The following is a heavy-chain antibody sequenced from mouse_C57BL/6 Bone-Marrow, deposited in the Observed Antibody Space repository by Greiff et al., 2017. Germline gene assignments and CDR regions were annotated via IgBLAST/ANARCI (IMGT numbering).Heavy chain of an antibody. D-gene: IGHD3-2*02. CDR3: GRCKTAQERDFDY. CDR1: GYTFTSYW. J-gene: IGHJ2*01. Sequence: QVQLQQPGAELVKPGASVKMSCKASGYTFTSYWITWVKQRPGQGLEWIGDIYPGSGSTNYNEKFKSKATLTVDTSSSTAYLQLSSLTSEDSAVYYCGRCKTAQERDFDYWGQGTTLTVSS. CDR2: IYPGSGST. V-gene: IGHV1-55*01.